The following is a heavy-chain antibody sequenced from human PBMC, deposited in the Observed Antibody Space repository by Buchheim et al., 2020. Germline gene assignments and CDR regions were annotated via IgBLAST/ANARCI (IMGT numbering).Heavy chain of an antibody. CDR2: IYYSGST. D-gene: IGHD1-26*01. Sequence: QVQLQESGPGLVKPSETLSLTCTVSGGSISSYYWSWIRQPPGKGLEWIGYIYYSGSTNYNPSLKSRVTISVDTSKNQFSPKLSSVTAADTAVYYCASIVGATQYFDYWGQGTL. CDR1: GGSISSYY. J-gene: IGHJ4*02. CDR3: ASIVGATQYFDY. V-gene: IGHV4-59*01.